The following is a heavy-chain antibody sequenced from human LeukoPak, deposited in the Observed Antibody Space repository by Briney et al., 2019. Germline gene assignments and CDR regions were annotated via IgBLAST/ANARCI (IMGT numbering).Heavy chain of an antibody. CDR3: ATWDGNGYYFDY. CDR2: IKQDGSAE. J-gene: IGHJ4*02. V-gene: IGHV3-7*01. CDR1: GFTLRNYW. D-gene: IGHD5-24*01. Sequence: GGSLRLSCAASGFTLRNYWMSRVRQAPGKGLEWVANIKQDGSAEYYVDSVKGRFTISRDNAKNSLYLQMNSLRAEDTAVYYCATWDGNGYYFDYWGQGALVTVSS.